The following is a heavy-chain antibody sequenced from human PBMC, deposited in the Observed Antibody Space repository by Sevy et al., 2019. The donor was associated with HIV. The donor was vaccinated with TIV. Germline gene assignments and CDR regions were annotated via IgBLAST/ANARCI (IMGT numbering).Heavy chain of an antibody. D-gene: IGHD1-26*01. CDR3: AKESGKYLGGNIDC. CDR1: GFTFTIYA. Sequence: GGSLRLSCAASGFTFTIYAMTWVRQAPGKGLEWVSGISGRGDTTYYADSLKGRLTISRDNSKNTLYLQMNSLRAEDTAVYYCAKESGKYLGGNIDCWGQGTLVTVSS. CDR2: ISGRGDTT. J-gene: IGHJ4*02. V-gene: IGHV3-23*01.